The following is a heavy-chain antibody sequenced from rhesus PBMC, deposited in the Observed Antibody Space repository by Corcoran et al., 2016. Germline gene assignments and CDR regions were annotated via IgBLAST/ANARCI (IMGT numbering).Heavy chain of an antibody. V-gene: IGHV4S5*01. D-gene: IGHD4-29*01. Sequence: QVHLQESGPGLVKPSETLSLTCILSGGSLSTYSWNWIRQPPGKGLEWNGYVVSRTGRAIHNPSLNTRVTISTDPSKNQFSLRLTSVTVADTAVYYCARKEDGNGIIWGQGVMVTVSS. CDR3: ARKEDGNGII. CDR1: GGSLSTYS. CDR2: VVSRTGRA. J-gene: IGHJ1*01.